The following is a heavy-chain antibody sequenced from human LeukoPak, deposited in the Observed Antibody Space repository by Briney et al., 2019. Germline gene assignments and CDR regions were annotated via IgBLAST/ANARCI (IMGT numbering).Heavy chain of an antibody. Sequence: GGSLRLSCAASGFTFSDYYMSWIRQAPGKGLEWVSYISSSGSTIYYPDSVRGRFTISSDNAKNSLYLHMNSLRAEDTAVYYCACSGWFRGGWYFDYWGQGTLVTVSS. V-gene: IGHV3-11*04. J-gene: IGHJ4*02. D-gene: IGHD6-19*01. CDR2: ISSSGSTI. CDR3: ACSGWFRGGWYFDY. CDR1: GFTFSDYY.